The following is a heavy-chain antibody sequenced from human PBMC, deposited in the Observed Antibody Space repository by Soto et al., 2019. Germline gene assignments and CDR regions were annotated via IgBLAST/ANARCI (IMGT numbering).Heavy chain of an antibody. CDR3: TSLVTTTGSFDY. V-gene: IGHV3-49*03. CDR2: IRSKAYGGTT. D-gene: IGHD4-17*01. CDR1: GFTFGDYA. J-gene: IGHJ4*02. Sequence: GGSLRLSCTASGFTFGDYAMSWFRQAPGKGLEWVGFIRSKAYGGTTEYAASVKGRFTISRDDSKSIAYLQMNSLKTEDTAVYYCTSLVTTTGSFDYWGQGTLVTVSS.